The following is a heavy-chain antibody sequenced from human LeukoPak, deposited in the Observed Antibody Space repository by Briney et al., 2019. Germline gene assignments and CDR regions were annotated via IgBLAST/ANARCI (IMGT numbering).Heavy chain of an antibody. V-gene: IGHV4-39*07. D-gene: IGHD3-16*02. J-gene: IGHJ3*02. Sequence: PSETLSLTCTVSGGSISSSSYYWGWIRQPPGKGLEWIGSIYYSGSTNYNPSLKSRVTTSVDTSKNQFSLKLSSVTAADTAVYYCARFHYVWGSYRLRPNDAFDIWGQGTMVTVSS. CDR3: ARFHYVWGSYRLRPNDAFDI. CDR1: GGSISSSSYY. CDR2: IYYSGST.